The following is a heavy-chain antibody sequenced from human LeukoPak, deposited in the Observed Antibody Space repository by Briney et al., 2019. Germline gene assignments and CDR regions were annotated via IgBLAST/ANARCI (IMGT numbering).Heavy chain of an antibody. CDR2: INPNSGGT. J-gene: IGHJ4*02. V-gene: IGHV1-2*02. CDR3: ARELGVPPDCSSNSCYLDY. Sequence: ASVKVSCKASGYTFTGYYMHWVRQAPGQGLEWMGWINPNSGGTNYAQKFQGRVTMTRDTSISTAYMELSRLRSDDTAVYYCARELGVPPDCSSNSCYLDYWGQGTLVTVSS. CDR1: GYTFTGYY. D-gene: IGHD2-2*01.